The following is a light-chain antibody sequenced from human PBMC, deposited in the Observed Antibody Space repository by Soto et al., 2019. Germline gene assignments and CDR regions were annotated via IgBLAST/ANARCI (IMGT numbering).Light chain of an antibody. CDR3: AAWDDSLNGYV. CDR1: SSNIGTNA. V-gene: IGLV1-44*01. CDR2: NNN. J-gene: IGLJ1*01. Sequence: QSVLTQPPSASGTPGQRVTISCSGGSSNIGTNAVNWYQQLPGTAPKLLIYNNNQRPSGVPDRFSGSKSGASASLAISGLQSVDEADYYCAAWDDSLNGYVFGSGTTVTL.